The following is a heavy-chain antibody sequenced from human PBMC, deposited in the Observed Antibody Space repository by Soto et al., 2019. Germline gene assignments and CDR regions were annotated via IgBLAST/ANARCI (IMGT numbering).Heavy chain of an antibody. CDR2: IIPMFGTA. J-gene: IGHJ4*02. Sequence: QVQLVQSGAEVKKPESSVKVSCKAPGGTFSTYAISWVRQAPGQGLEWMGGIIPMFGTANYAQRFQDRVTITADESANTVYVELCSLRSEDTAVYFCASGIQLWLRRINTGYSGWGQGTLLTGSS. CDR1: GGTFSTYA. CDR3: ASGIQLWLRRINTGYSG. D-gene: IGHD5-18*01. V-gene: IGHV1-69*12.